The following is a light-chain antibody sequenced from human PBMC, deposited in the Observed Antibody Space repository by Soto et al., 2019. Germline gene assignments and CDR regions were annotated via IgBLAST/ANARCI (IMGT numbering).Light chain of an antibody. Sequence: QSALTQPASVSGSTGQSITISCTGTSSDVGGYNYVSWYQHHPGKAPKLMIYDVSNRPSGVSNRFSGSKSVNTASLTISGVQAEDEASYYCSSYTTRATVVFGGGTKLTVL. J-gene: IGLJ3*02. V-gene: IGLV2-14*03. CDR1: SSDVGGYNY. CDR2: DVS. CDR3: SSYTTRATVV.